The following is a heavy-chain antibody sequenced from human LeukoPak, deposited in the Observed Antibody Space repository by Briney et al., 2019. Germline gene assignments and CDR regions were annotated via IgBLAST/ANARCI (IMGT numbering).Heavy chain of an antibody. J-gene: IGHJ4*02. D-gene: IGHD3-10*01. Sequence: SETLSLTCTVSGDSISSSSHYWGWIRQPPGKGLEWIGSIYYSGSSYYNPSLKSRITISVDTSKNQFSLKLSSVTAADTAVYYCARDGYGSAIYFFDSWGQGILVTVSS. CDR2: IYYSGSS. CDR3: ARDGYGSAIYFFDS. V-gene: IGHV4-39*07. CDR1: GDSISSSSHY.